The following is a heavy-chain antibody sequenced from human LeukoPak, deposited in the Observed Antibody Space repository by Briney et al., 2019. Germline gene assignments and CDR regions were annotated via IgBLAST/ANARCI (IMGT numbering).Heavy chain of an antibody. CDR2: IYHSGST. V-gene: IGHV4-38-2*02. D-gene: IGHD3-3*01. CDR3: ASLYYDFWSGHTTNFDY. J-gene: IGHJ4*02. CDR1: GYSISSGYY. Sequence: SETLSLTCTVSGYSISSGYYWGWIRPPPGKGLEWIGSIYHSGSTYYNPSLKSRVTISVDTSKNQFSLKLSSVTAAETAVYYCASLYYDFWSGHTTNFDYWGQGTLVTVSS.